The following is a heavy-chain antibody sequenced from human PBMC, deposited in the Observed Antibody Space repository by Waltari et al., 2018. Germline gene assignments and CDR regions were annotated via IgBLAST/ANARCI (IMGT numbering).Heavy chain of an antibody. CDR1: GYPFTSHD. CDR3: ARGAAAGKGANWFDP. J-gene: IGHJ5*02. CDR2: MNPNSGNT. Sequence: QVQLVQSGAGVKQPGASVEVSCKASGYPFTSHDINWGRQATGQGVEWMGWMNPNSGNTGYAQKFQDRVIMTTNTSIRTAYMGLSSLRSEDTAVYYCARGAAAGKGANWFDPWGQGTLVIVSS. D-gene: IGHD6-13*01. V-gene: IGHV1-8*01.